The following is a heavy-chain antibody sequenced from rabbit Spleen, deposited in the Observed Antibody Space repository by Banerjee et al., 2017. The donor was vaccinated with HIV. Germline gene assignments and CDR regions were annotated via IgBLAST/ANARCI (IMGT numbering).Heavy chain of an antibody. D-gene: IGHD1-1*01. CDR1: GFTLSSYY. Sequence: QLKESGGGLVQPGGSLKLSCKASGFTLSSYYMNWVRQAPGKRLEWIGYIDPVFGITYYANWVNGRFSISRENAQNTVFLQMTSLTAADTATYFCARDPNYASGHYIYKFWGQGTLVTVS. V-gene: IGHV1S7*01. J-gene: IGHJ3*01. CDR3: ARDPNYASGHYIYKF. CDR2: IDPVFGIT.